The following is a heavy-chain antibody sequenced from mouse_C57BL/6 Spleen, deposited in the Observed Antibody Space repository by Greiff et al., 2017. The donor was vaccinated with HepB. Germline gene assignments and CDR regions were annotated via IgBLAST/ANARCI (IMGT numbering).Heavy chain of an antibody. CDR2: IRLKSDNYAT. CDR1: GFTFSNYW. V-gene: IGHV6-3*01. J-gene: IGHJ3*01. Sequence: EVKVEESGGGLVQPGGSMKLSCVASGFTFSNYWMNWVRQSSEKGLEWVAQIRLKSDNYATHYAESVKGRFTISRDDSKSSVYLQMNNLRAEDTGIYYCTTGGYYDYDGFAYWGQGTLVTVSA. D-gene: IGHD2-4*01. CDR3: TTGGYYDYDGFAY.